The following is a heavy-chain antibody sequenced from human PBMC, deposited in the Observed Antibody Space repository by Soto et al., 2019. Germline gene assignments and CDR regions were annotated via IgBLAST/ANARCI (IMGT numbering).Heavy chain of an antibody. CDR1: GFTFSSYA. V-gene: IGHV3-23*01. D-gene: IGHD1-1*01. J-gene: IGHJ4*02. CDR3: AKDSTLRRRDDRHNVVDY. Sequence: GGSLRLSCAASGFTFSSYAMSWVRPAPGKGLEWASAISGSGGSTYYADSVKGRFTISRDNSKNTLYLQMNSLRAEDTAVYYCAKDSTLRRRDDRHNVVDYWGQGTLVTVSS. CDR2: ISGSGGST.